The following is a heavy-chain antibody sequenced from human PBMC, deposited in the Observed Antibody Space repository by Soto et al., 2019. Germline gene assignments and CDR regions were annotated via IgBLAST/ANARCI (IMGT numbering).Heavy chain of an antibody. CDR2: INAGNGNT. D-gene: IGHD3-9*01. Sequence: ASVKVSCKASGYTFTSYSMHWVRQAPGQRLEWMGWINAGNGNTKCSQKFQGRVTITRDTSASTAYMELSSLRSEDTAVYYCAREYYDILTGYWYFYLWGRGTLVTVSS. V-gene: IGHV1-3*01. CDR1: GYTFTSYS. CDR3: AREYYDILTGYWYFYL. J-gene: IGHJ2*01.